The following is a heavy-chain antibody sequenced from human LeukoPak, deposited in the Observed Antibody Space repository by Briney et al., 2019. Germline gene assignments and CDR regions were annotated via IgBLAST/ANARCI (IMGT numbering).Heavy chain of an antibody. J-gene: IGHJ4*02. V-gene: IGHV4-38-2*01. CDR2: IYHSGST. Sequence: PSESLSLTCAVSGYSISSGYYWGWIRQRPGKGLEWIGSIYHSGSTYYNPSLKSRVTISVDTSKNQFSLKLSSVTAADTAMYYCATIEPSRIDYGGQGTLVTVSS. CDR1: GYSISSGYY. D-gene: IGHD1-14*01. CDR3: ATIEPSRIDY.